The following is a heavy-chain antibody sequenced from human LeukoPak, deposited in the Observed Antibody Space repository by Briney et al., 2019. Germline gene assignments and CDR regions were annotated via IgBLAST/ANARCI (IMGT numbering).Heavy chain of an antibody. CDR3: AKTARLRYFEY. V-gene: IGHV4-59*01. Sequence: SETLSLTCTVSGGSIGSYYWNWVRQPPGKGLEWIGYINYSGNTNSRPSLKSRVTISVDTSKNQFSLKLSSVTAADTAVYYCAKTARLRYFEYWGQGTLVTVSS. D-gene: IGHD3-9*01. J-gene: IGHJ4*02. CDR1: GGSIGSYY. CDR2: INYSGNT.